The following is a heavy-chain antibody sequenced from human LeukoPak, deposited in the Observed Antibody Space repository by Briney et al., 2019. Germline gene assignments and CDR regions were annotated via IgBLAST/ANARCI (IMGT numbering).Heavy chain of an antibody. CDR1: GGSISSSSYY. Sequence: SETLSLTCTVSGGSISSSSYYWGWIRQPPGKGLEWIVSIYYSGSTYYNPSLKSRVTISVDTSKNQFSLKLSSVTAADTAVYYCARHPMAAAGTTYDYYYYYMDVWGKGTTVTVSS. CDR3: ARHPMAAAGTTYDYYYYYMDV. CDR2: IYYSGST. J-gene: IGHJ6*03. D-gene: IGHD6-13*01. V-gene: IGHV4-39*01.